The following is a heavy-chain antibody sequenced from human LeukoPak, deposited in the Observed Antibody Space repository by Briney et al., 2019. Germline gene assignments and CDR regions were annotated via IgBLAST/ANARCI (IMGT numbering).Heavy chain of an antibody. V-gene: IGHV3-64*01. Sequence: PGGSLRLSCVASGFTFSSHAMHWVRQAPGKGLEYVSVVSSNGGTTYYASSVKGRFTISRDNSKNTLYLQMGSLRPEDMSVYYGARASVTSWKYGMDVWGQGTTVTVSS. J-gene: IGHJ6*02. CDR2: VSSNGGTT. CDR1: GFTFSSHA. CDR3: ARASVTSWKYGMDV. D-gene: IGHD4-17*01.